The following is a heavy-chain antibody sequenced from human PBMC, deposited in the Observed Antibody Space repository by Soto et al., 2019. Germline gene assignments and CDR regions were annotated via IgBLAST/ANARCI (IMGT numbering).Heavy chain of an antibody. CDR2: ISSNGGST. J-gene: IGHJ4*02. CDR1: GFTFSSYA. CDR3: VKDRSTARRTKKIVVVPAAIFEPFQHADY. V-gene: IGHV3-64D*08. Sequence: GGSLRLSCSASGFTFSSYAMHWVRQAPGKGLEYVSAISSNGGSTYYADSVKGRFTISRDNSKNTLYLQMSSLRAEDTAVYYCVKDRSTARRTKKIVVVPAAIFEPFQHADYWGQGTLVTVSS. D-gene: IGHD2-2*01.